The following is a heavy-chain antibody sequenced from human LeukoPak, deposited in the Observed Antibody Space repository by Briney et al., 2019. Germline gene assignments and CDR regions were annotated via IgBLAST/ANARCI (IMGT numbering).Heavy chain of an antibody. D-gene: IGHD3-9*01. CDR1: GGSISSSGYY. J-gene: IGHJ6*03. V-gene: IGHV4-39*01. Sequence: SETLSLTCTVSGGSISSSGYYWGWIRQPPGKGLQWIRNIYYSEVTKYNPSLMSRVAISVDTSKNQFSLKLSSVTATGTAVYYCARISSDWSHYYMDVWGKGTTVTVSS. CDR2: IYYSEVT. CDR3: ARISSDWSHYYMDV.